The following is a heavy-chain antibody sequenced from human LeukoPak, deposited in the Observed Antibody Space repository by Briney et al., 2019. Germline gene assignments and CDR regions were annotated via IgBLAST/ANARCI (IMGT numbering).Heavy chain of an antibody. J-gene: IGHJ4*02. D-gene: IGHD1-26*01. CDR3: ARDRTEYSGSYYDY. Sequence: SQTLSLTCVVSGGSISSDGYSWSWIRQPPGKGLEWIAYIYHSGNTYYNPSLKSRVTMSVDTSKNQFSLRLSSVTAADTALYYCARDRTEYSGSYYDYWGQGTLVTVSS. CDR2: IYHSGNT. CDR1: GGSISSDGYS. V-gene: IGHV4-30-2*01.